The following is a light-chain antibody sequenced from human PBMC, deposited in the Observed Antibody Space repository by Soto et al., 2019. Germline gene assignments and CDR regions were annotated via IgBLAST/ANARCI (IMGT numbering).Light chain of an antibody. CDR3: CSYAGSYTYV. J-gene: IGLJ1*01. CDR1: SSYVGSYNL. Sequence: QSVLTQPASVSGSPGQSITISCTGTSSYVGSYNLVSWYQQHPGKAPKLMIYEGSKRPSGVSNRFSGSKSGNTASLTISGLQAEDEADYYCCSYAGSYTYVFGTGTKVTVL. V-gene: IGLV2-23*01. CDR2: EGS.